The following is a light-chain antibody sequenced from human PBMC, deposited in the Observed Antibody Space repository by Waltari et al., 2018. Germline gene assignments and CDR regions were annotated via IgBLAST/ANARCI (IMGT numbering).Light chain of an antibody. Sequence: QSVLTQPPSVSGAPGQRITISCTGTSPNIGAGYDVHWYLQLPGTAPKLLILGNNNRPSGVPGRFSASKSDTSASLAITGLQAEDEADYYCQSYDSSLSGVIFGGGTKLTVL. CDR1: SPNIGAGYD. J-gene: IGLJ2*01. CDR3: QSYDSSLSGVI. CDR2: GNN. V-gene: IGLV1-40*01.